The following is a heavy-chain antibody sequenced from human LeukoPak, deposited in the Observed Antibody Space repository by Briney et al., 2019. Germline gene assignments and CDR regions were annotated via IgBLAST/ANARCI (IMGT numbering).Heavy chain of an antibody. V-gene: IGHV1-69*04. CDR1: GYTFTGYY. CDR3: ASEYQLLNYYYYGMDV. CDR2: IIPIFGIA. Sequence: GASVKVSCKASGYTFTGYYMHWVRQAPGQGLEWMGRIIPIFGIANYARKFQGRVTITADKSTSTAYMDLGSLRSEDTAVYYCASEYQLLNYYYYGMDVWGQGTTVTVSS. D-gene: IGHD2-2*01. J-gene: IGHJ6*02.